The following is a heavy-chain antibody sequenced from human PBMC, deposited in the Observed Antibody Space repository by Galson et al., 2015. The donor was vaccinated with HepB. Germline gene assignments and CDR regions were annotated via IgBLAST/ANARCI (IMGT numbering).Heavy chain of an antibody. CDR1: GGSISSYY. J-gene: IGHJ6*02. CDR3: ARSIAAAGLPYYYGMDV. D-gene: IGHD6-13*01. CDR2: IYYRGNT. Sequence: ETLSLTCIVSGGSISSYYWSWIRQPPGKGLEWIGYIYYRGNTNYNPSLRSRVTISVDTSKNQFSLKLSSVTAADTAVYYCARSIAAAGLPYYYGMDVWGQGTTVTVSS. V-gene: IGHV4-59*01.